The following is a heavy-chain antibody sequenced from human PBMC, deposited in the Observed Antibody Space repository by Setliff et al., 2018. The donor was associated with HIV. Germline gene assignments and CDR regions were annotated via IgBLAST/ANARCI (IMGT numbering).Heavy chain of an antibody. Sequence: SCAASGFTFINYAMSWVRQPPGKGLEWVSTISGNGGSTTYADSVKGRFTISRDNSQNTLYVQMNILRVEDTAIYYCAKAGPGDWYFDLWGRGTLVTVSS. J-gene: IGHJ2*01. V-gene: IGHV3-23*01. CDR1: GFTFINYA. D-gene: IGHD3-10*01. CDR2: ISGNGGST. CDR3: AKAGPGDWYFDL.